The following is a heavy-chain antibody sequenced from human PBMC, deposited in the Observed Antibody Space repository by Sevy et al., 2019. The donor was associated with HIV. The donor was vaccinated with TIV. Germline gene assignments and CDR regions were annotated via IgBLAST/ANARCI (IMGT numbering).Heavy chain of an antibody. CDR1: GYTFTSYD. J-gene: IGHJ6*02. D-gene: IGHD2-2*02. CDR2: MNPNSGNT. Sequence: ASVKVSCKASGYTFTSYDINWVRQATGQGLEWMGWMNPNSGNTGYAQKFQGRVTMTRNTSISTAYMELSSLGSEDTAVYYCARGAGYCSSTSCYTVFGAYYYYYGMDVWGQGTTVTVSS. CDR3: ARGAGYCSSTSCYTVFGAYYYYYGMDV. V-gene: IGHV1-8*01.